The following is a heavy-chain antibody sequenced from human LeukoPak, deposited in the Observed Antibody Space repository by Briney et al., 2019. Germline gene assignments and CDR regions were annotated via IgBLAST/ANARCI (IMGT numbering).Heavy chain of an antibody. CDR2: INHSGST. V-gene: IGHV4-34*01. J-gene: IGHJ4*02. CDR3: ARDPTDAY. CDR1: GGSFSGYY. Sequence: SETLSLTCAVYGGSFSGYYWSWTRQPPGKGLEWIGEINHSGSTNYNPSLKSRVTISVDTSKNQFSLKLSSVTAADTAVYYCARDPTDAYWGQGTLVTVSS.